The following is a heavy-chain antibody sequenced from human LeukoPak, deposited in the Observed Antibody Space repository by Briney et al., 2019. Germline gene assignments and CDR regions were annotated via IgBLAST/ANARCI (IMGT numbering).Heavy chain of an antibody. D-gene: IGHD6-13*01. J-gene: IGHJ4*02. CDR2: INPNSGGT. CDR1: GYTFTGYY. Sequence: ASVKLSCKASGYTFTGYYMHWVRQAPGQGLEWMGWINPNSGGTNYAQKFQGRVNMTRDTSISTAYMELSRLRSDDAAVYYCARGQPLFDYWGQGTLVTVSS. V-gene: IGHV1-2*02. CDR3: ARGQPLFDY.